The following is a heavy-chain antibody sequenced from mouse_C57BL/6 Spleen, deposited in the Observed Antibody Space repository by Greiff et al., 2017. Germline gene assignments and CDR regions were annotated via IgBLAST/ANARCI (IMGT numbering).Heavy chain of an antibody. CDR3: ARKSFYDYLYAMDY. CDR1: GFTFSDYG. J-gene: IGHJ4*01. D-gene: IGHD2-4*01. Sequence: EVQLVESGGGLVKPGGSLKLSCAASGFTFSDYGMHWVRQAPEKGLEWVAYISSGSSTIYYADTVKGRFTISRDNAKNTLFLQMTSLRSEDTAMYYCARKSFYDYLYAMDYWGQGTSVTVSS. CDR2: ISSGSSTI. V-gene: IGHV5-17*01.